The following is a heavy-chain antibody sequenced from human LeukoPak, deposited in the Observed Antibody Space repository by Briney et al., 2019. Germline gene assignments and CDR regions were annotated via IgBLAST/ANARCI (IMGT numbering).Heavy chain of an antibody. CDR1: GFTFSSYT. CDR3: ARDGDTVLTRGYYYYMDV. J-gene: IGHJ6*03. V-gene: IGHV3-21*01. CDR2: ISTSSSYI. D-gene: IGHD4-23*01. Sequence: GGSLRLSCAASGFTFSSYTMNWVRQAPGKGLEWVSSISTSSSYIYYADSVKGRFTISRDNGRNSLYLQMNSLRAEDTALYYCARDGDTVLTRGYYYYMDVWGKGTTVTVSS.